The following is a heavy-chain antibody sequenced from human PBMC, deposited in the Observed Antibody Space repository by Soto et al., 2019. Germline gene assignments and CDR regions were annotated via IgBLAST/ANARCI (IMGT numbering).Heavy chain of an antibody. V-gene: IGHV4-39*02. Sequence: TSETLSLTCTVSGDSISSSRYSWGWIRQPPGKGLEWIGSIYYSGSTYYNPSLKSRVTISVDTSKNQFSLKLSSVTAADTAVYYCAREVVGATTKTGMRIDYWGQGTLVTVSS. CDR2: IYYSGST. CDR1: GDSISSSRYS. CDR3: AREVVGATTKTGMRIDY. J-gene: IGHJ4*02. D-gene: IGHD1-26*01.